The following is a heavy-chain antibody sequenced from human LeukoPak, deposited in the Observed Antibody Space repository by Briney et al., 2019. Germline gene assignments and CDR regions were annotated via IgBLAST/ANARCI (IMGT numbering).Heavy chain of an antibody. CDR1: GFTFSSYG. CDR2: ISYDGSNK. D-gene: IGHD3-22*01. J-gene: IGHJ5*02. CDR3: AKDKIDYYDSSGYYDWFDP. Sequence: PGRSLRPSCAASGFTFSSYGMHWVRQAPGKGLEWGAVISYDGSNKYHAASVKGRFTIARDNSKNTLYLQMSSLRAEDTAVYYCAKDKIDYYDSSGYYDWFDPWGEGTLVTVSS. V-gene: IGHV3-30*18.